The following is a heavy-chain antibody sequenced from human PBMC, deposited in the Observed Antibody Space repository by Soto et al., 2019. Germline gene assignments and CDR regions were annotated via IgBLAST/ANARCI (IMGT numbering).Heavy chain of an antibody. CDR3: ARWYNTGWSPRGFDS. CDR1: CDSISNYY. V-gene: IGHV4-59*01. D-gene: IGHD6-19*01. CDR2: IHESGTT. Sequence: PSETLSLTCIISCDSISNYYWSWLRQSPGKGLEWIGYIHESGTTTYKSSLRSRVTISVDTAKNQFALKLTSVTAADAAVYFCARWYNTGWSPRGFDSVAQGTVVTVSS. J-gene: IGHJ4*02.